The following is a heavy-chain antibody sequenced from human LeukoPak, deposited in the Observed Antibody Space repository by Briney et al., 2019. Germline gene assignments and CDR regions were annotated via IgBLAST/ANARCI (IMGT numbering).Heavy chain of an antibody. D-gene: IGHD4-17*01. Sequence: GGSLRLSCAASGFTSSSYAMHWVRQAPGKGLEWVAVISYDGSNKYYADSVKGRFTISRDNSKNTLYLQMNSLRAEDTAVYYCAREGDYGDYFDYWGQGTLVTVSS. CDR1: GFTSSSYA. CDR3: AREGDYGDYFDY. J-gene: IGHJ4*02. CDR2: ISYDGSNK. V-gene: IGHV3-30-3*01.